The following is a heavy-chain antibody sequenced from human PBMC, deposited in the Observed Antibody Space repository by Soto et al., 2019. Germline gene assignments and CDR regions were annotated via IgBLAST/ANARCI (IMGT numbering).Heavy chain of an antibody. CDR1: GFSLSTSGVG. V-gene: IGHV2-5*02. J-gene: IGHJ4*02. CDR3: AHVTLFSSSRRIDYFDY. Sequence: QITLKESGPTLVNPTQTLTLTCTFSGFSLSTSGVGVGWIRQPPGKALEWLALIYWDDDKRYSPSLKSRLTITKDTSKNQVVLTMTNMDPVDTATYYCAHVTLFSSSRRIDYFDYWGQGTLVTVSS. CDR2: IYWDDDK. D-gene: IGHD6-6*01.